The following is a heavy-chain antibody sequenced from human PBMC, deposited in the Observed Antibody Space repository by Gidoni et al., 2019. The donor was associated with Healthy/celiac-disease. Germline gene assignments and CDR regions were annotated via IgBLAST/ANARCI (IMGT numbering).Heavy chain of an antibody. CDR3: ARIRIAAAEYYFDY. D-gene: IGHD6-13*01. Sequence: QVTLKESGPVLVKPTETLTLTCTVSGFSLSNARMGVSWIRQPPGKALEWLAHIFSNDEKSYSTSLKSRLTISKDTSKSQVVLTMTNMDPVDTATYYCARIRIAAAEYYFDYWGQGTLVTVSS. V-gene: IGHV2-26*01. CDR2: IFSNDEK. J-gene: IGHJ4*02. CDR1: GFSLSNARMG.